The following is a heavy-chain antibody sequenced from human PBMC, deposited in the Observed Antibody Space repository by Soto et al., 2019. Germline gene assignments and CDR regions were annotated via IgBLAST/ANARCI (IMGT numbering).Heavy chain of an antibody. Sequence: EVHLVESGGGLVKPGGSLRLSCAVSGFTFSSCTMNWVRQAPGKGLEWVSSISPSTSHIYYADSVKGRFTISRENAKNSLLLQMNSLRAEDTAVYYCSGCSGGACHQNYGMDVWGQGTTVTVSS. CDR1: GFTFSSCT. CDR2: ISPSTSHI. CDR3: SGCSGGACHQNYGMDV. J-gene: IGHJ6*02. D-gene: IGHD2-15*01. V-gene: IGHV3-21*01.